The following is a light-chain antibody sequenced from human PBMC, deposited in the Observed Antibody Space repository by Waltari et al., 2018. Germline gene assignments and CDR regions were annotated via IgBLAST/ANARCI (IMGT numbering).Light chain of an antibody. Sequence: EIVLTQSPATLSLSPGQGATLSCRASQSVNTKLAWYQQKPGQAPRLLIYDASNRSTGIPGRFSGRGSGTDFTLTISSLEPEDFAVYYCQQRSNWPPMYTFGQGTKL. V-gene: IGKV3-11*01. CDR1: QSVNTK. J-gene: IGKJ2*01. CDR2: DAS. CDR3: QQRSNWPPMYT.